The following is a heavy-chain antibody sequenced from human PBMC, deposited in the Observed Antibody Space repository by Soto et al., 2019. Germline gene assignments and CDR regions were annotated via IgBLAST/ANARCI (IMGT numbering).Heavy chain of an antibody. CDR2: IFLSGRT. V-gene: IGHV4-39*01. J-gene: IGHJ6*03. CDR1: GDSIRESGFY. Sequence: QMQLQESGPGLVKPSETLALTCTVSGDSIRESGFYWGWIRQSPGKGLEWIGSIFLSGRTHYNPSLRSRVTMSVDASKNQFSLNLNSVTAADTAVYYCARSLMDVWGKGTTVRVSS. CDR3: ARSLMDV.